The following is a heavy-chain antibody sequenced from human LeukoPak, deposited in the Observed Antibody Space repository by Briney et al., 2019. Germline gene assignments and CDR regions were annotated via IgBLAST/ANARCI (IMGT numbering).Heavy chain of an antibody. V-gene: IGHV3-30*02. CDR3: AKATAYYYDSSGYPGAVDY. D-gene: IGHD3-22*01. CDR2: IRYDGSNK. J-gene: IGHJ4*02. Sequence: GGSLRLSCAASGFTFSSYSMNWVRQAPGKGLEWVAFIRYDGSNKYYADSVKGRFTISRDNSKNTLYLQMNSLRAEDTAVYYCAKATAYYYDSSGYPGAVDYWGQGTLVTVSS. CDR1: GFTFSSYS.